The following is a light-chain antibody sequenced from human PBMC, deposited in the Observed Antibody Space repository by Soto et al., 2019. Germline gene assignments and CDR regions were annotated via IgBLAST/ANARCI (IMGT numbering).Light chain of an antibody. Sequence: EIVLTQSPGTVSSSPGERATLSCRASQSVSSSSLAWYQRKPGQAPRLLIYGASSRATGIPDRFSGSGSGTDLTLTISRLEPEDFAVYYCQQYGSSPTFGQGTKVDIK. CDR3: QQYGSSPT. J-gene: IGKJ1*01. V-gene: IGKV3-20*01. CDR2: GAS. CDR1: QSVSSSS.